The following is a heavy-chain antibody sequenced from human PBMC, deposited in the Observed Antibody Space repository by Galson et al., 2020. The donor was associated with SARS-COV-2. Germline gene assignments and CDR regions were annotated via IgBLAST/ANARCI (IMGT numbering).Heavy chain of an antibody. V-gene: IGHV1-24*01. CDR1: GYSLMELS. D-gene: IGHD3-3*01. Sequence: ASVKVSCKVSGYSLMELSIHWVRQAPGEGLQWMGGFDPHNGEAIYAQKFQGRVTMTEDTSTDTAYMELSSLKSEDTAVYYCATDGRLGLVVEAFDMWGQGTLGTVSS. J-gene: IGHJ3*02. CDR3: ATDGRLGLVVEAFDM. CDR2: FDPHNGEA.